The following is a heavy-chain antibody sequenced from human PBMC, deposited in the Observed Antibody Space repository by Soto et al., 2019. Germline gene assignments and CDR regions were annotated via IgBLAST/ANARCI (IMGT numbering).Heavy chain of an antibody. D-gene: IGHD1-1*01. Sequence: QGHLVQSGAEVKKPGASVTVSCKGSGYGFTTYGITWVRQAPGQGLEWMAWISAHNRNTNYAQKLQGRVTVTRDTSTSTAYMELRSLRSDDTAVYYCARGRYGDYWGQGALVTVSS. J-gene: IGHJ4*02. CDR1: GYGFTTYG. CDR3: ARGRYGDY. V-gene: IGHV1-18*01. CDR2: ISAHNRNT.